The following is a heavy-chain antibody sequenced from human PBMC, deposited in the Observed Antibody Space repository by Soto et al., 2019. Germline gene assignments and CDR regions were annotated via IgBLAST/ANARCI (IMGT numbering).Heavy chain of an antibody. V-gene: IGHV1-69*13. CDR3: ARGYDFWSGYTSPQYYYYGMDV. Sequence: SVKVSCKASGGTFSSYAISWVRQAPGQGLEWMGGIIPIFGTADYAQKFQGRVTITADESTSTAYMELSSLRSEDTAVYYCARGYDFWSGYTSPQYYYYGMDVWGQGTTVTVSS. J-gene: IGHJ6*02. CDR1: GGTFSSYA. D-gene: IGHD3-3*01. CDR2: IIPIFGTA.